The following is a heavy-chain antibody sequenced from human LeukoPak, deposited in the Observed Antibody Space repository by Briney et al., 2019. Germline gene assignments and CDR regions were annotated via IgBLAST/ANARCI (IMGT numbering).Heavy chain of an antibody. J-gene: IGHJ4*02. CDR1: EFTFSSYN. CDR2: ISSGSSYI. CDR3: ARIIPVDY. D-gene: IGHD3-10*01. V-gene: IGHV3-21*01. Sequence: GGSLRLSCAASEFTFSSYNMNWVRQAPGKGLEWVSSISSGSSYIYYADSVKGRFTISRDNAKNSLYLQMNSLRAEDTAVYYCARIIPVDYWGQGTLVTVSS.